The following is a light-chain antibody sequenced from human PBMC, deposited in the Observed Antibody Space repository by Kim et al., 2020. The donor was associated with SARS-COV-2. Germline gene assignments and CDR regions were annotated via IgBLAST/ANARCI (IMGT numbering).Light chain of an antibody. CDR3: HQYCGSPRT. J-gene: IGKJ2*01. CDR1: QSVCNNF. Sequence: EIVLTQSPGTLSLSPGERATLSCRASQSVCNNFLAWYQQRPGQAPRPLIYGASSRATGIPDRFTGSGSGTDFTLTISRLEPEDFAVYYCHQYCGSPRTFGQGTKLEI. V-gene: IGKV3-20*01. CDR2: GAS.